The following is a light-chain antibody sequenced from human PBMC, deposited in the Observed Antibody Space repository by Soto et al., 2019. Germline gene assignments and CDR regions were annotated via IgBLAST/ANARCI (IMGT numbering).Light chain of an antibody. V-gene: IGKV3-20*01. CDR2: GVY. CDR1: QSLRTNS. Sequence: EMVLTQSPGTLSLSLGERATLSCRASQSLRTNSLAWYQQKPGQAPRLLISGVYSRAAGIPDRFSGSGSGTDFTLTISRLEPEDFAVYYCQQYNNWPPWTFGQGTKVDIK. J-gene: IGKJ1*01. CDR3: QQYNNWPPWT.